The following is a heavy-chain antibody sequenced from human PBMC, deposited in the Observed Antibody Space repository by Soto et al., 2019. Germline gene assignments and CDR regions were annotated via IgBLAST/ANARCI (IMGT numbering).Heavy chain of an antibody. CDR1: GYSISSGYY. Sequence: SETLSLTCAVSGYSISSGYYWGWIRQPPGKGLEWIGSIYHSGSTYYNPSLKSRVTISVDTSKNQFSPKLSSVTAADTAVYYCARVGGYGMDVWGQGATVTVSS. D-gene: IGHD3-10*01. J-gene: IGHJ6*02. CDR2: IYHSGST. CDR3: ARVGGYGMDV. V-gene: IGHV4-38-2*01.